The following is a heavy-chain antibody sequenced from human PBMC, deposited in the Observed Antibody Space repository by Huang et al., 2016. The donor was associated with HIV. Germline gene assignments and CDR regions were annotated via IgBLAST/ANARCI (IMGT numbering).Heavy chain of an antibody. V-gene: IGHV1-69*01. CDR3: ATVDYYDTSGPQRGYFDN. CDR1: GGSFRNFA. Sequence: QVQLVQSGAEVKKPGSSVKVSCKASGGSFRNFAIGWVRQAPGQGLEWMGGIIPTLGTANNAQKFQGRGTIIADESTSTAYMELSSLRSEDTAVYYCATVDYYDTSGPQRGYFDNWGQGTLVTVSS. CDR2: IIPTLGTA. D-gene: IGHD3-22*01. J-gene: IGHJ4*02.